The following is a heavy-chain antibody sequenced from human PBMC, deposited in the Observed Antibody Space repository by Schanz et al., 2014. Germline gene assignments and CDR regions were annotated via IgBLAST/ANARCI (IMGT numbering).Heavy chain of an antibody. J-gene: IGHJ3*02. Sequence: EVQLVESGGGLVQPGGSLRLSCAASGFTFSSYSMNWVRQAPGKGLEWVSAISGSGGSTYYADSVKGRFTISRDNAKNSLFLQMNSLRPEDTAVYYCARDGYSVVVISPTESFDIWGQGTMVTVSP. CDR2: ISGSGGST. V-gene: IGHV3-23*04. CDR3: ARDGYSVVVISPTESFDI. CDR1: GFTFSSYS. D-gene: IGHD2-21*01.